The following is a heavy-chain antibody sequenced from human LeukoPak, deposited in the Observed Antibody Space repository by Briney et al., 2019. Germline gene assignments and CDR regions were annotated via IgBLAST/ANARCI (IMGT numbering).Heavy chain of an antibody. CDR2: IYYSGST. CDR3: ARPSGSIFDY. Sequence: SETLSLTCTVSGGSISSSSYYWGWIRQPPGKGLEWIGSIYYSGSTYYNPSLKSRVTISVDTSKNRFSLKLSSVTAADTAVYYCARPSGSIFDYWGQGTLVTVSS. D-gene: IGHD1-26*01. V-gene: IGHV4-39*01. J-gene: IGHJ4*02. CDR1: GGSISSSSYY.